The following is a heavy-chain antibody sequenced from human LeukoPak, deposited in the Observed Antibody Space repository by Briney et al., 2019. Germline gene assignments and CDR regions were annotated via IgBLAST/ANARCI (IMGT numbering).Heavy chain of an antibody. CDR1: GGSISSYY. J-gene: IGHJ4*02. D-gene: IGHD6-6*01. CDR3: ARVLSSSSKVFDC. Sequence: PSETLSPTCNVSGGSISSYYWSWIRQPPGKGLEWIGDIYYSGNTNYNTSLKSRVTMSVDRPKNQFSLKVTSVTTADTAVYYCARVLSSSSKVFDCWGQGTLVTVSS. V-gene: IGHV4-59*01. CDR2: IYYSGNT.